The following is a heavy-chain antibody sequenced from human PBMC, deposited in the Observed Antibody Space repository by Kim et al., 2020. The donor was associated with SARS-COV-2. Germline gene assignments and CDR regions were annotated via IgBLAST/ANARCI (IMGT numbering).Heavy chain of an antibody. CDR2: IYYSGST. V-gene: IGHV4-39*07. J-gene: IGHJ3*01. D-gene: IGHD3-10*01. Sequence: SETLSLTCTVSGGSISSSSYYWGWIRQPPGKGLEWIGSIYYSGSTYYNPSLKSRVTISVDTSKNQFSLKLSSVTAADTAVYYCARSITMVRGVILHDAF. CDR3: ARSITMVRGVILHDAF. CDR1: GGSISSSSYY.